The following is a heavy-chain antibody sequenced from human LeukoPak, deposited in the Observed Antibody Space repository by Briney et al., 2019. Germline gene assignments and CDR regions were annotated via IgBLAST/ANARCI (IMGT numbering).Heavy chain of an antibody. CDR1: GGSVTDCY. D-gene: IGHD7-27*01. CDR3: ASRKLGNDY. V-gene: IGHV4-59*02. CDR2: IYYTGT. J-gene: IGHJ4*02. Sequence: SETLSLTCTVSGGSVTDCYWSWIRQSPGKGLEWIGYIYYTGTSYNPSLKSRVTISADTSKNQFSLKLISVTAADTAVYYCASRKLGNDYWGQGTLVTVSS.